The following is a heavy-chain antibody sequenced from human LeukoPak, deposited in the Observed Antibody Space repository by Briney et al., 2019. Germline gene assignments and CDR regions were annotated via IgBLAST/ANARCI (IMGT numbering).Heavy chain of an antibody. CDR1: GFPFDDYA. J-gene: IGHJ4*02. CDR2: ICWNSGSI. D-gene: IGHD5-12*01. CDR3: AKVSDSGYDDFGY. Sequence: GRSLRLSCAASGFPFDDYAMRWVRQAPGKGLEWVSGICWNSGSIGYADSVRRGFTISRDNDKNSLYLQMNSLRAEDTALYYGAKVSDSGYDDFGYWGQGTLVTVS. V-gene: IGHV3-9*01.